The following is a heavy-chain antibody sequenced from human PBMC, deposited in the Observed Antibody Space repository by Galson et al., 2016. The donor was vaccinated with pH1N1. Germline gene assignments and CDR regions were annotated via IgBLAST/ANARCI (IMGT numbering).Heavy chain of an antibody. J-gene: IGHJ3*02. V-gene: IGHV3-20*04. CDR1: EFTFNEYG. Sequence: SLRLSCAASEFTFNEYGMNWVRQAPGKGLEWVSGVIWNGGSPGYADSVKGRFTISRDNAKKSLYLQLNSLRAEDTAVYYCVRRNYGDAFDIWGRGTMVTVSS. D-gene: IGHD3-10*01. CDR3: VRRNYGDAFDI. CDR2: VIWNGGSP.